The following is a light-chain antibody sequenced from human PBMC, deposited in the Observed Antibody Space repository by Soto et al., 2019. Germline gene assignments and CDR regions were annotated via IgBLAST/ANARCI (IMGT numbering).Light chain of an antibody. CDR3: CSYAGSSTYV. CDR1: SSDVGSYNL. Sequence: SALAQPASVSGPPGQSITISCTGTSSDVGSYNLVSWYQQHPGKAPKLMIYEGSKRPPGVSNRFSGSKSGNTASLTISGLQAEDQADYYCCSYAGSSTYVFGTETKV. CDR2: EGS. J-gene: IGLJ1*01. V-gene: IGLV2-23*01.